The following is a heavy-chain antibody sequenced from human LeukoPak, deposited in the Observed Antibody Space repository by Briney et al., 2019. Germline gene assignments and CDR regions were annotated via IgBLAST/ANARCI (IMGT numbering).Heavy chain of an antibody. CDR2: KYYSGSA. CDR3: ATPYCSSISCLDVFNM. V-gene: IGHV4-31*03. J-gene: IGHJ3*02. Sequence: PSQTLSLTCNVSGVSVSDGRYYWTWIRQHPGKGLEWIGYKYYSGSAKYNPSLKSRLTISIDTSKNQFSLHLSSVTAADTATYYCATPYCSSISCLDVFNMWGQGTRVTASS. CDR1: GVSVSDGRYY. D-gene: IGHD2-2*01.